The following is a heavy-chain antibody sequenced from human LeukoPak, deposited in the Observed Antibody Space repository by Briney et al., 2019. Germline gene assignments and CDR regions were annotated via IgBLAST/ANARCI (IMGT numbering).Heavy chain of an antibody. CDR1: GGSFSGYY. D-gene: IGHD3-10*01. J-gene: IGHJ6*02. V-gene: IGHV4-34*01. CDR3: ARLPYYYGSGYSYGMDV. Sequence: SETLSLTCAVYGGSFSGYYWSWIRHPPGKGLELIGEINHSGSTNYNPSLKSRVTISVDTSKNQFSLKLSSVTAADTAVYYCARLPYYYGSGYSYGMDVWGQGTTVTVSS. CDR2: INHSGST.